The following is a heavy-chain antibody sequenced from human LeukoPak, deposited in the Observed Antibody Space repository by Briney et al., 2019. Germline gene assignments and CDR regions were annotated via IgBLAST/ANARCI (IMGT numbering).Heavy chain of an antibody. J-gene: IGHJ4*02. CDR3: ARGRGSGWYPSDY. Sequence: GASVKVSCKASGYTFTGYYLHWVRQAPGQGLEWMGWINPSSGATNYAQNFQGRVTMTRDTSITTSYMELSRLRSDDTAVYYCARGRGSGWYPSDYWGQGTLVTVSS. CDR1: GYTFTGYY. D-gene: IGHD6-19*01. CDR2: INPSSGAT. V-gene: IGHV1-2*02.